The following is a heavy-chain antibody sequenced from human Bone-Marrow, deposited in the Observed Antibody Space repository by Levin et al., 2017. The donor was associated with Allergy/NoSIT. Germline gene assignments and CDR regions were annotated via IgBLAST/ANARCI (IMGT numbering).Heavy chain of an antibody. CDR3: AIYGSGNDYSAFDI. CDR2: ISRGGRG. CDR1: GFTVSSNH. J-gene: IGHJ3*02. V-gene: IGHV3-53*01. D-gene: IGHD3-10*01. Sequence: GESLKISCAASGFTVSSNHMSWVRQAPGKGLEWVSLISRGGRGYYADSVRGRFTISRDNSKNTLYLQLNSLRAEDTAVYYCAIYGSGNDYSAFDIWGQGTMVTVSS.